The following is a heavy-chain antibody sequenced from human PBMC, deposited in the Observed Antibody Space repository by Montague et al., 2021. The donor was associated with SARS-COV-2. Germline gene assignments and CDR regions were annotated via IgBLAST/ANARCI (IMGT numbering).Heavy chain of an antibody. CDR1: GGAISDGGYN. V-gene: IGHV4-31*03. J-gene: IGHJ3*02. D-gene: IGHD2-8*01. CDR2: MYYSGST. Sequence: TLSLTCTVSGGAISDGGYNWSWIRQHPGKGLELIGYMYYSGSTYYNPSLKSRVTISVDTSKNQFSLKLSSVTAADTAVYYCARPAPDIVLIVYAIRAFDIWGQGTMVTVSS. CDR3: ARPAPDIVLIVYAIRAFDI.